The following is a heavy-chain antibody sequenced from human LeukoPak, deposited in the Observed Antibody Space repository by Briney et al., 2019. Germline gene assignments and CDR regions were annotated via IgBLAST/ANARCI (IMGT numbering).Heavy chain of an antibody. V-gene: IGHV4-34*01. Sequence: SQTLSLTCAVYGGSFSGYYWSWIRQPPGKGLEWIGEINHSGSTNYNPSLKSRVTISVDTSKNQFSLKLSSVTAADTAVYYCARGREIDYWGQGTLVTVSS. J-gene: IGHJ4*02. CDR3: ARGREIDY. CDR2: INHSGST. D-gene: IGHD1-26*01. CDR1: GGSFSGYY.